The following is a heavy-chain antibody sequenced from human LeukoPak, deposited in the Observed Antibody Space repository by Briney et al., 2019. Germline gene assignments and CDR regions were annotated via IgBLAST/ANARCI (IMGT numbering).Heavy chain of an antibody. CDR1: GYTFSKYA. Sequence: GASVKVSCKGSGYTFSKYAMNWVRQAPGQGLESMGWINTKTGDPTYGQGFTGRFVFSLETSVSTAYLQINSLKAEDTAVYYCARGGGGAVVPALWGQGTLITVSS. CDR2: INTKTGDP. V-gene: IGHV7-4-1*02. CDR3: ARGGGGAVVPAL. D-gene: IGHD2-2*01. J-gene: IGHJ4*02.